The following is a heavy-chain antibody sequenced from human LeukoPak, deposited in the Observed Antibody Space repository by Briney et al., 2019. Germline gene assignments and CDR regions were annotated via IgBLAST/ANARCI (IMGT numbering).Heavy chain of an antibody. V-gene: IGHV3-20*04. CDR2: INWNGGST. CDR3: ARKPTNSSPLP. Sequence: GGSLRLSCAASGFTFDDYGMSWVRQAPGKGLEWVSGINWNGGSTGYADSVKGRFTISRDNAKNSLYLQMNSLRAEDTAVYYCARKPTNSSPLPWGQGTLVTVSS. D-gene: IGHD6-6*01. CDR1: GFTFDDYG. J-gene: IGHJ5*02.